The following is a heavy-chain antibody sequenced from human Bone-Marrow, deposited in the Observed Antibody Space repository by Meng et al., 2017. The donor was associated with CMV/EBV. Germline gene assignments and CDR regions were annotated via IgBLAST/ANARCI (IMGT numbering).Heavy chain of an antibody. V-gene: IGHV1-69*05. CDR3: ARHTEVITIFGVVPPTPNYYYYYGMDV. D-gene: IGHD3-3*01. J-gene: IGHJ6*02. Sequence: SVKVSCKASGGTFSSYAISWVRQAPGQGLEWMGGIIPIFGTANYAQKFQGRVTITTDESTSTAYTELSSLSSEDTAVYYCARHTEVITIFGVVPPTPNYYYYYGMDVWGQGTTVTVSS. CDR1: GGTFSSYA. CDR2: IIPIFGTA.